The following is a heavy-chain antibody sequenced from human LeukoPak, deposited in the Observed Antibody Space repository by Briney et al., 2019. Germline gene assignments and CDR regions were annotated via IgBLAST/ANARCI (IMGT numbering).Heavy chain of an antibody. CDR1: GYTFTSYD. CDR3: ARTPRNGSIEGY. V-gene: IGHV1-8*01. D-gene: IGHD5-24*01. Sequence: ASVKVSCKASGYTFTSYDINWVRQATGQGLEWMGWMNPNSGDTGYAQNFQGRVTMIRDTSTNTAYMELSSLRSEATAVYYCARTPRNGSIEGYWGQGTLVTVSS. CDR2: MNPNSGDT. J-gene: IGHJ4*02.